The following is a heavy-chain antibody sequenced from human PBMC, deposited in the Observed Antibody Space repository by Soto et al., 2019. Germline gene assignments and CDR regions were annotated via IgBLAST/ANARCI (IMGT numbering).Heavy chain of an antibody. CDR1: GFTFSSYG. Sequence: GGSLRLSCAASGFTFSSYGMHWVRQAPGKGLEWVAVISYDGSNKYYADSVKGRFTISRDNSKNTRYLQMNSLRAEDTAVYYCANIPPSSGYYDSSGQPLDYWGQGTLVTVSS. CDR3: ANIPPSSGYYDSSGQPLDY. V-gene: IGHV3-30*18. CDR2: ISYDGSNK. J-gene: IGHJ4*02. D-gene: IGHD3-22*01.